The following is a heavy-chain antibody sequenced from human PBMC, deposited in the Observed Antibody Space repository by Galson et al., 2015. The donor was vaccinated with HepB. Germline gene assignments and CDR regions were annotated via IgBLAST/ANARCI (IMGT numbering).Heavy chain of an antibody. CDR1: GFTLSNYD. CDR2: IGIAGDT. Sequence: SLRLSCAASGFTLSNYDMHWVRQVTGKGLEWVSAIGIAGDTYYPGSVKGRFTISRENAKNSLYLQMNSLRAGDTAVYYCARAGPGYYYMDVWGKGTTVTVSS. J-gene: IGHJ6*03. V-gene: IGHV3-13*01. CDR3: ARAGPGYYYMDV.